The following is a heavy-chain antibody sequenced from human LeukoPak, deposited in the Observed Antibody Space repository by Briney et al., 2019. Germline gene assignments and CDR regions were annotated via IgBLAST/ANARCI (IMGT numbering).Heavy chain of an antibody. CDR3: ARENHSGTPLGYFDY. V-gene: IGHV4-30-2*01. CDR1: GGSISSGVYY. J-gene: IGHJ4*02. Sequence: SETLSLTCTVSGGSISSGVYYWSWIRQPPGKGLEWIGYIYHSGSTYYNPSLKSRVTISVDRSKNQFSLKLSSVTAADTAVYYCARENHSGTPLGYFDYWGQGTLVTVSS. CDR2: IYHSGST. D-gene: IGHD1-26*01.